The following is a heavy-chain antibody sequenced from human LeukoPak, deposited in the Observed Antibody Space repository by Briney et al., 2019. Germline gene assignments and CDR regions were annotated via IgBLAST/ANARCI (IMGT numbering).Heavy chain of an antibody. CDR1: GGTFSSYA. V-gene: IGHV1-69*05. CDR2: IIPIFGTA. Sequence: SVKVSCKASGGTFSSYAISWVRQAPGQGLEWMGGIIPIFGTANYAQKFQGRVTITTDESTSTAYMELSSLRSEDTAVYYCASTYYDFWSGSTRYYFDYWGQGTLVTVSS. D-gene: IGHD3-3*01. CDR3: ASTYYDFWSGSTRYYFDY. J-gene: IGHJ4*02.